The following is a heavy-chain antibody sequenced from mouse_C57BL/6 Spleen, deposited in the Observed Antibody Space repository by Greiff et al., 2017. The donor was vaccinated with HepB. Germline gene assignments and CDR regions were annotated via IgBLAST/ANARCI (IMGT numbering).Heavy chain of an antibody. J-gene: IGHJ1*03. V-gene: IGHV1-5*01. CDR1: GYTFTSYW. D-gene: IGHD1-1*01. Sequence: EVQGVESGTVLARPGASVKMSCKTSGYTFTSYWMHWVKQRPGQGLEWIGAIYPGNSDTSYNQKFKGKAKLTAVTSASTAYMELSSLTNEDSAVYYYTREEITTVVATRYFDVWGTGTTVTVSS. CDR2: IYPGNSDT. CDR3: TREEITTVVATRYFDV.